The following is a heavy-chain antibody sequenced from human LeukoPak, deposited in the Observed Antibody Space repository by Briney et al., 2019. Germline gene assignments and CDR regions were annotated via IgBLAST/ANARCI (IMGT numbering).Heavy chain of an antibody. CDR1: GFTFSSYG. Sequence: GRSLRLSCAASGFTFSSYGMHWVRQAPGKGLEWVAVIWYDGSNKYYADSVKGRFTISRDNAKNSLYLQMNSLRAEDTAVYYCARDGYDFWSGYSYPYYYYYMDVWGKGTTVTVSS. D-gene: IGHD3-3*01. V-gene: IGHV3-33*01. J-gene: IGHJ6*03. CDR2: IWYDGSNK. CDR3: ARDGYDFWSGYSYPYYYYYMDV.